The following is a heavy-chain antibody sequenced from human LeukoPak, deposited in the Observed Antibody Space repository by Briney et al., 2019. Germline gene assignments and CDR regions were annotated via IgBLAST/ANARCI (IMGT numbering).Heavy chain of an antibody. V-gene: IGHV3-11*04. J-gene: IGHJ4*02. CDR3: ARYFVPIAVAGPFDY. D-gene: IGHD6-19*01. CDR1: GFTFSDYY. Sequence: GGSLRLSCAASGFTFSDYYMSWIRQAPGKGLEWVSYISSSGSTIYYADSVKGRFTISRDNAKNSLYLQMNSLRAEDTAVYYCARYFVPIAVAGPFDYWGQETLVTVSS. CDR2: ISSSGSTI.